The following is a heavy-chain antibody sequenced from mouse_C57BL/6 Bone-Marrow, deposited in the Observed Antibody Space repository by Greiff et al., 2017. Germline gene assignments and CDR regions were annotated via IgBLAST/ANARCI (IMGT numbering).Heavy chain of an antibody. CDR3: ARSLTGRGAMDY. CDR2: IDPSDSYT. Sequence: QVQLQQPGAELVMPGASVKLSCKASGYTFTSYWMHWVKQRPGQGLEWIGEIDPSDSYTNYNQKFKGKSTLTVDKSSSTAYMQLSSLTSEDSAVYYCARSLTGRGAMDYWGQGASVTVSS. V-gene: IGHV1-69*01. CDR1: GYTFTSYW. J-gene: IGHJ4*01. D-gene: IGHD4-1*01.